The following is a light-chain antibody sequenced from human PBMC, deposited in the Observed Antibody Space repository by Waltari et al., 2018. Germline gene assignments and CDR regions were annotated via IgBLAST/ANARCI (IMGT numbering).Light chain of an antibody. CDR1: QSIRSW. J-gene: IGKJ1*01. CDR2: KAS. V-gene: IGKV1-5*03. Sequence: DIQMTQSPSTLSAPVGDRVTITCRASQSIRSWFAWYQQKPGKAPKLLISKASTLESGVPSRFGGSGPGTEFTLTISSLQPDDFATYHCQQYKSPPWTFGQGTKVEIK. CDR3: QQYKSPPWT.